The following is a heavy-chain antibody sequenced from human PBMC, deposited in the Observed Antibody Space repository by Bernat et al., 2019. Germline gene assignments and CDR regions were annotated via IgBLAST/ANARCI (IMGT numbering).Heavy chain of an antibody. CDR1: GGPISSNGYY. V-gene: IGHV4-39*01. J-gene: IGHJ4*02. CDR2: MYFDGST. D-gene: IGHD2-15*01. CDR3: ASRASGGRNCYDFDY. Sequence: QLQLHEPGPGLVKPSETLSFTCTVSGGPISSNGYYWGWIRQPPGKGLDWVGSMYFDGSTYYHPSLKSRVTISADTSKTQLSLKLASVAAADTAEYYCASRASGGRNCYDFDYWGQGTPVTVSS.